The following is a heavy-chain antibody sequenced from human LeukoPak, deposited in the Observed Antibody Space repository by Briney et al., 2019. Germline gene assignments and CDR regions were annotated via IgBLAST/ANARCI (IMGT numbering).Heavy chain of an antibody. Sequence: GGSLRLSCAASGFTVSSNYMSWVRQAPGKGLEWVSVINSGGGTHYADSVKGRFTISRDTSKNTLYVQMNSLRAEDTAVYYCAKDPRGSSSSVRYYYYYMDVWGKGTTVTVSS. D-gene: IGHD6-6*01. J-gene: IGHJ6*03. CDR2: INSGGGT. CDR1: GFTVSSNY. CDR3: AKDPRGSSSSVRYYYYYMDV. V-gene: IGHV3-53*01.